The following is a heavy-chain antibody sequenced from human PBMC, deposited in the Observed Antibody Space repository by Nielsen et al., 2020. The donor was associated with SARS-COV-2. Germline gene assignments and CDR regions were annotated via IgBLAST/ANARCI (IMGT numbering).Heavy chain of an antibody. CDR1: GFTFSSYA. J-gene: IGHJ6*02. Sequence: GGSLRLSCAASGFTFSSYAMHWVRQAPGKGLEWVATTSFDERNKYYADSVKGRFTISRDNSKNTLYLQMNSLRAEDTAVYYCAKDLHHYDILTGYFPRGYYYYYGMDVWGQGTTVTVSS. CDR2: TSFDERNK. V-gene: IGHV3-30-3*02. CDR3: AKDLHHYDILTGYFPRGYYYYYGMDV. D-gene: IGHD3-9*01.